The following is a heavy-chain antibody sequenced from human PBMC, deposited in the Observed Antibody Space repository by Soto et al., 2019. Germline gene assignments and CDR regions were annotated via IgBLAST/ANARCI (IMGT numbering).Heavy chain of an antibody. Sequence: SETLSLTCTVSGGSISSYYWSWIRQPPGKGLEWIGYIYYTGTNNYNLSLKSRVTISVDTSKNQFSLKLSSVTAADTAVYYCARDRGAVAGKNYYYYGMDVWGQGTTVTVSS. CDR1: GGSISSYY. V-gene: IGHV4-59*01. CDR3: ARDRGAVAGKNYYYYGMDV. CDR2: IYYTGTN. D-gene: IGHD6-19*01. J-gene: IGHJ6*02.